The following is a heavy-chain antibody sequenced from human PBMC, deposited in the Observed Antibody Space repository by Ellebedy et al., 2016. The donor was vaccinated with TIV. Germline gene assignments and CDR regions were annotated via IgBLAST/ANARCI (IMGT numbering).Heavy chain of an antibody. CDR3: ARASYNTAWGDV. J-gene: IGHJ6*02. V-gene: IGHV3-21*01. Sequence: GGSLRLSXSASGFTLSDHSIHWVRQTPGRGLAWVSSISTSGSQLNYPDALKGRFTLSRDSAKNSVYLQMDSLTVEDTGIYYCARASYNTAWGDVWGQGTTVTVSS. D-gene: IGHD6-19*01. CDR1: GFTLSDHS. CDR2: ISTSGSQL.